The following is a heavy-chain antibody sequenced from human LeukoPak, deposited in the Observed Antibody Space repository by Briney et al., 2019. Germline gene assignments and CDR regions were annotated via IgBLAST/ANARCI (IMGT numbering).Heavy chain of an antibody. CDR1: GLTFRSYA. CDR3: AKWSPTSYYDGSGPPGDY. Sequence: PGGSLRLSCAASGLTFRSYAMSWVRQAPGKGLEWVSSISASGGSPYYPDSVKGRFTISRDNSRNTLYLQMNSLRAEDTAVYYCAKWSPTSYYDGSGPPGDYWGQGTLVTVSS. D-gene: IGHD3-22*01. J-gene: IGHJ4*02. CDR2: ISASGGSP. V-gene: IGHV3-23*01.